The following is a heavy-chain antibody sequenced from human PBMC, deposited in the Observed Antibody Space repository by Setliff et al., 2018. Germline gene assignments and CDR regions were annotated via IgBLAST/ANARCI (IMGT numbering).Heavy chain of an antibody. CDR3: ARDRQYCSSPTCYSSYFYYYCMDV. CDR2: IYHSGST. D-gene: IGHD2-2*02. CDR1: GQSFSDYY. V-gene: IGHV4-34*01. Sequence: SETLSLTCALYGQSFSDYYWSWVRQPPGKGLEWIGEIYHSGSTNYNPSLKSRVTISVDTSKNQFSLKLSSVTAADTAVYYCARDRQYCSSPTCYSSYFYYYCMDVWGQGTTVTVSS. J-gene: IGHJ6*02.